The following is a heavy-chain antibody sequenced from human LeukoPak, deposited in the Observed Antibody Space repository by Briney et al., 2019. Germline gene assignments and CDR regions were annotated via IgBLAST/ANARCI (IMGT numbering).Heavy chain of an antibody. CDR1: GVSISSYY. CDR3: ASAYCSGGSCYPYSNLYFDY. J-gene: IGHJ4*02. D-gene: IGHD2-15*01. V-gene: IGHV4-4*07. Sequence: SETLSLTCTVSGVSISSYYWSWLRQPAGKGLEWIGRIYTSGSTHYNPSLKSRVTISGDTSKNQFSLKLRSVTPADTAVYYCASAYCSGGSCYPYSNLYFDYWGQGTLVTVSS. CDR2: IYTSGST.